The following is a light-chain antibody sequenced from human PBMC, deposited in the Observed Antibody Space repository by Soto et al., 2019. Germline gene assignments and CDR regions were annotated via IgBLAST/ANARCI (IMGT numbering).Light chain of an antibody. J-gene: IGKJ5*01. CDR1: QYVSSN. V-gene: IGKV3-15*01. Sequence: EIVMTQSPATLSVSPGETATLSCRASQYVSSNLAWYQQKPGQTPRLLIYGASTRATGIPARFSGSGSETEVTLTISSLQSEDFAVEDCQQYNSWPPCTFGQGTRLESK. CDR3: QQYNSWPPCT. CDR2: GAS.